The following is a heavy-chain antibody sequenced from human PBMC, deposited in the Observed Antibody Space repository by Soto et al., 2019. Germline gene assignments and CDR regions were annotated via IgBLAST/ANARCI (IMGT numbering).Heavy chain of an antibody. Sequence: GASVKVSCKASGGTFSSYTISWVRQAPGQGLEWMGRIIPILGIANYAQKFQGRVTITADKSTSTAYMELSSLGSEDTAVYYCARERKDITYYDFWSGYQPYYFDYWGQGTLGTVSS. D-gene: IGHD3-3*01. CDR2: IIPILGIA. CDR3: ARERKDITYYDFWSGYQPYYFDY. J-gene: IGHJ4*02. CDR1: GGTFSSYT. V-gene: IGHV1-69*04.